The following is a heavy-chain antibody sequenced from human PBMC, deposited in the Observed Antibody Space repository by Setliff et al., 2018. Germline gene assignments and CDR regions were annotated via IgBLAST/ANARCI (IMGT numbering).Heavy chain of an antibody. Sequence: GASVKVSCKASGYTLSKYYMHWVRQAPGQGLEWMGIINPSGGLTKYAQKFQGRVTMTSDTSTNTVYLEVSSLRSEDTAVYFCARDRFYNSWSGTSITAPHGAFDIRGQGTMVTVSS. J-gene: IGHJ3*02. CDR3: ARDRFYNSWSGTSITAPHGAFDI. D-gene: IGHD3-3*01. CDR1: GYTLSKYY. CDR2: INPSGGLT. V-gene: IGHV1-46*03.